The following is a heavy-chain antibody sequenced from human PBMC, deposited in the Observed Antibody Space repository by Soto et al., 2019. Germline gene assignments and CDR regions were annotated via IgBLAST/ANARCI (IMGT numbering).Heavy chain of an antibody. CDR1: GVTFSTYA. J-gene: IGHJ6*02. D-gene: IGHD3-10*01. V-gene: IGHV1-69*01. CDR2: IIPFFGIS. Sequence: HVQLAQSGAEVKNPGSSVKVSCKAPGVTFSTYAINWVRQAPGQGLEWMAGIIPFFGISNYAQKVQGRVTITADESTTTACMELKSLGFVETALYYCATERGLYSAASGTYQTYTYGMDVWDQGTPVTVSS. CDR3: ATERGLYSAASGTYQTYTYGMDV.